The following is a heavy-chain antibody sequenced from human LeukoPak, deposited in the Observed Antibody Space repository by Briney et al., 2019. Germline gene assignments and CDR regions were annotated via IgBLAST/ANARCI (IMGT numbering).Heavy chain of an antibody. D-gene: IGHD6-13*01. Sequence: SETLSLTCTVSGGSISSYYWSWIRQPPGKGLEWIGYIYYSGSTNYNPSLKSRGTISVDTSKNQFSLKLSSVTAADTAVYYCARVSAASFDYWGQGTLVTVSS. CDR1: GGSISSYY. CDR3: ARVSAASFDY. V-gene: IGHV4-59*01. J-gene: IGHJ4*02. CDR2: IYYSGST.